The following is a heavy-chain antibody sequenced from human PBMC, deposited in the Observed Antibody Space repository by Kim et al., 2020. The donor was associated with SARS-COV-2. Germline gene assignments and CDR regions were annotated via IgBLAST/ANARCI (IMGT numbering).Heavy chain of an antibody. Sequence: GGSLRLSCAASGFTFSRFSMSWVRRAPGKGLEWVSGISFNGDMKDYADSVKGRFTISRDNFKNTLYLQLNSLRAEDTVVYYCAKDETSNDGCWDFDYWGQGSRVTVSS. D-gene: IGHD1-26*01. CDR3: AKDETSNDGCWDFDY. CDR1: GFTFSRFS. J-gene: IGHJ4*02. CDR2: ISFNGDMK. V-gene: IGHV3-23*01.